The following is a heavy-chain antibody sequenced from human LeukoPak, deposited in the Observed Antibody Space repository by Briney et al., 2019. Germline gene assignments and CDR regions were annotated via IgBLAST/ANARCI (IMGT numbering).Heavy chain of an antibody. V-gene: IGHV1-18*01. Sequence: ASVKVPCKASGYTFTSYGISWVRQAPGQGLEWMGWISAYNGNTNYAQKLQGRVTMTTDTSTSTAYMELRSLRSDDTAVYYCARGDSSSWYRGVFDYWGQGTLVTVSS. D-gene: IGHD6-13*01. J-gene: IGHJ4*02. CDR3: ARGDSSSWYRGVFDY. CDR1: GYTFTSYG. CDR2: ISAYNGNT.